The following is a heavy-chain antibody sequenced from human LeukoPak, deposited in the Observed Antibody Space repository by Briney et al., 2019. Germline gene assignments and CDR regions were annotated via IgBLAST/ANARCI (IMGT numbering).Heavy chain of an antibody. Sequence: SVKVSCKASGFTFTSSAMQWVRQARGQRLEWIGWIVVGSGSTNYAQKLQERVTITRDMSTSTAYMELSSLRSEDTAVYYCAVTYYYDCSGYRTQFDYWGQGTLVTVSS. CDR2: IVVGSGST. V-gene: IGHV1-58*02. CDR1: GFTFTSSA. CDR3: AVTYYYDCSGYRTQFDY. J-gene: IGHJ4*02. D-gene: IGHD3-22*01.